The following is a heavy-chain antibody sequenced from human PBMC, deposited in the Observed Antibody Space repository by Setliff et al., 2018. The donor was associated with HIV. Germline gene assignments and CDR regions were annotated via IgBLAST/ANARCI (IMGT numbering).Heavy chain of an antibody. D-gene: IGHD3-16*01. V-gene: IGHV4-39*01. CDR3: ARWGEPALKAFDV. CDR2: IYYSGST. Sequence: PSETLSLTCTVSGSISSSSYYWGWIRQPPGKGLEWIGTIYYSGSTYYNPSLKSRVAISVDTSKNQFSLKLSSVTAADTAVYYCARWGEPALKAFDVWGRGTMVTV. CDR1: GSISSSSYY. J-gene: IGHJ3*01.